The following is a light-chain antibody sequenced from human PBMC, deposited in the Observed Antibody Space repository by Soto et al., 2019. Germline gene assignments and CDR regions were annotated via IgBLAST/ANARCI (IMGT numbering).Light chain of an antibody. CDR1: QGLSSY. Sequence: DIQLTQSPSFLSASVGDRVTITCRASQGLSSYLAWYQQKPGKAPKLLIYAASTLQSGVPSRFGGSGSGTYFSLTISSLQPEDFATYYCQQFNCYPYLTFGGGTKVEIK. J-gene: IGKJ4*01. CDR2: AAS. CDR3: QQFNCYPYLT. V-gene: IGKV1-9*01.